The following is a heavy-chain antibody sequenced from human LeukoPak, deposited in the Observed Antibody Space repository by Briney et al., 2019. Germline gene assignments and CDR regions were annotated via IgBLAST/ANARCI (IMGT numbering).Heavy chain of an antibody. CDR1: GFIFSNYG. D-gene: IGHD5-24*01. Sequence: QPGRSLRLRCAASGFIFSNYGMHWVRQAPGKRLEWVAVIWNDGSETFHADSVKGRLRIARDNSKNTLYPQMNSLRAEDTAVYFFAREMARASYGPPYYWGQGTLVTVSS. CDR2: IWNDGSET. CDR3: AREMARASYGPPYY. J-gene: IGHJ4*02. V-gene: IGHV3-33*01.